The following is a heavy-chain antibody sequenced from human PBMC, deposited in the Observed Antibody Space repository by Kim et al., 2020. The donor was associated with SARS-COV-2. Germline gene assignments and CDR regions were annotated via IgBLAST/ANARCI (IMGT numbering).Heavy chain of an antibody. CDR1: GFTFSIYA. J-gene: IGHJ4*02. CDR3: ARVGTHYYGSGSYYNPSDY. D-gene: IGHD3-10*01. CDR2: ISYDGSNK. V-gene: IGHV3-30-3*01. Sequence: GGSLRLSCAASGFTFSIYAMHWVRQAPGKGLEWVAVISYDGSNKYYADSVKGRFTISRDNSKNTLYLQMNSLRAEDTAVYYCARVGTHYYGSGSYYNPSDYWGQGTLVTVSS.